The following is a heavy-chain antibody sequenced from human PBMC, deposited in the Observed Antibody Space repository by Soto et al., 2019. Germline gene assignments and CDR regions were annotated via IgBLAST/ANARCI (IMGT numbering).Heavy chain of an antibody. CDR1: GGSFSGYY. Sequence: SETLSLTCAVYGGSFSGYYWSWIRQPPGKGLEWIGEINHSGSTYYNPSLKSRVTVSVDTSKNQFSLNLTSVTAADTAVYYCARRGGSSYGYYYYAMDVWGQGTTVTVSS. CDR3: ARRGGSSYGYYYYAMDV. J-gene: IGHJ6*02. V-gene: IGHV4-34*09. CDR2: INHSGST. D-gene: IGHD6-6*01.